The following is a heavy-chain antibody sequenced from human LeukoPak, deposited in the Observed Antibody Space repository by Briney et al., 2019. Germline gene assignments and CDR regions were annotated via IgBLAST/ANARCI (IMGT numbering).Heavy chain of an antibody. V-gene: IGHV4-34*01. CDR2: INHSGST. J-gene: IGHJ4*02. CDR3: ASGSYSPYFDY. D-gene: IGHD1-26*01. CDR1: GGSFSGYY. Sequence: SETLSLTCAVYGGSFSGYYWSWIRLPPGKGLEWIGEINHSGSTNYNPSLKSRVTISVDTSKNQFSLKLSSVTAADTAVYYCASGSYSPYFDYWGQGTLVTVSS.